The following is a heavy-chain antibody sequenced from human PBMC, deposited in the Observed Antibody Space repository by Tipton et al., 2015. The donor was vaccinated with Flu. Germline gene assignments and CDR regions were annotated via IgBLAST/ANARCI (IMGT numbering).Heavy chain of an antibody. J-gene: IGHJ4*02. Sequence: TLSLTCTVSGGSISTGGYYWIWIRQHPGKGLEWIGRIYSSGSTKYSPAFKSRVTLSVDTSKNQFSLNLSSVTASDTALYFCARCSGSGTDVIYDYWGQGTLVTVSS. D-gene: IGHD3-10*02. CDR1: GGSISTGGYY. V-gene: IGHV4-61*02. CDR2: IYSSGST. CDR3: ARCSGSGTDVIYDY.